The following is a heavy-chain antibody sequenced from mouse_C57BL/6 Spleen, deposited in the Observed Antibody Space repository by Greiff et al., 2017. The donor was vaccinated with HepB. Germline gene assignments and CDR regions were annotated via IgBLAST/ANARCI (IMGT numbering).Heavy chain of an antibody. CDR1: GYSFTSYY. J-gene: IGHJ4*01. D-gene: IGHD1-1*01. CDR2: IYPGSGNT. CDR3: ARWGYYGSSQYYYAMDY. Sequence: VQLVESGPELVKPGASVKISCKASGYSFTSYYIHWVKQRPGQGLEWIGWIYPGSGNTKYNEKFKGKATLTADTSSSTAYMQLSSLTSEDSAVYYCARWGYYGSSQYYYAMDYWGQGTSVTVSS. V-gene: IGHV1-66*01.